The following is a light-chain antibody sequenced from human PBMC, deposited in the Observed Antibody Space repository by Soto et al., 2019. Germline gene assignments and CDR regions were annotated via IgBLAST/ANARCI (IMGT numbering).Light chain of an antibody. V-gene: IGLV2-8*01. J-gene: IGLJ1*01. Sequence: QSALTQPPSASGSPGQSVTISCTGTSSDVGGYNFVSWYQQLPGKAPKLMIYEVTKRPSGVPDRFSGSKSGNTASLTVSGLQAEDEADYYCSSFAGTNSRYVLGTGTKVTVL. CDR2: EVT. CDR3: SSFAGTNSRYV. CDR1: SSDVGGYNF.